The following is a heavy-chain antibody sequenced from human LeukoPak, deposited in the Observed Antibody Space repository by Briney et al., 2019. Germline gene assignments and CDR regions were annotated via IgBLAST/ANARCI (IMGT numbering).Heavy chain of an antibody. CDR1: GFTFSSYS. CDR2: ISSSSSYI. Sequence: GGSLRLSCAASGFTFSSYSMNWVRQAPGKGLEWVSSISSSSSYIYYAGSVKGRFTISRDNAKNSLYLQMNSLRAEDTAVYYCAREDAMYSSGWYGSYFDYWGQGTLVTVSS. J-gene: IGHJ4*02. D-gene: IGHD6-19*01. CDR3: AREDAMYSSGWYGSYFDY. V-gene: IGHV3-21*01.